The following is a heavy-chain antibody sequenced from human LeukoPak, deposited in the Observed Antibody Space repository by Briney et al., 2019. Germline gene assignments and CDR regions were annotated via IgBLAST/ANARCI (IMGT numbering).Heavy chain of an antibody. CDR1: GYTFTGYY. J-gene: IGHJ4*02. V-gene: IGHV1-2*02. CDR2: INPNSGGT. D-gene: IGHD3-3*01. Sequence: ASVKVSCKASGYTFTGYYMHWVRQAPGQGLEWMGWINPNSGGTNYAQKFQGRVTMTRDMSIRTVYMELKRLRSDDTAVYYCARYEMTDYWGQGTLVTVSS. CDR3: ARYEMTDY.